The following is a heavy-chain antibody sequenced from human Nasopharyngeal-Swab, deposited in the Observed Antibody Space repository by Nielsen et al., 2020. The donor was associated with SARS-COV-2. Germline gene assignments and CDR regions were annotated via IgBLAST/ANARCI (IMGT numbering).Heavy chain of an antibody. V-gene: IGHV4-59*01. CDR3: ARGTKDFWSGNGGHWFDP. D-gene: IGHD3-3*01. CDR2: IYYSGST. J-gene: IGHJ5*02. Sequence: SETLSLTCTVSGGSISSYYWSWIRQPPGKGLEWIGYIYYSGSTNYNPSLKNRVTISVDTSKNQFSLKLSSVTAADTAVYYCARGTKDFWSGNGGHWFDPWGQGTLVTVSS. CDR1: GGSISSYY.